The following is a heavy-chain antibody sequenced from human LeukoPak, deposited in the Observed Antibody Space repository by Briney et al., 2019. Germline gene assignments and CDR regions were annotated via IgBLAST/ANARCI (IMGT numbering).Heavy chain of an antibody. CDR2: INWNGGST. J-gene: IGHJ4*02. CDR3: ARSSHNNYWYFDY. V-gene: IGHV3-20*04. D-gene: IGHD1-1*01. CDR1: GXIFDDYG. Sequence: GGSLRLSCAASGXIFDDYGMSWVRQAPGKGLEWVSGINWNGGSTGYADSVKGRFTISRDNAKNSLYLQMNSLRAEDTALYYYARSSHNNYWYFDYWGQGTLVTVSS.